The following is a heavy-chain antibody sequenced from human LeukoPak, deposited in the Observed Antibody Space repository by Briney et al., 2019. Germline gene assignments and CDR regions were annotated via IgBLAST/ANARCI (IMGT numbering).Heavy chain of an antibody. CDR2: ISSIGSTI. V-gene: IGHV3-48*04. Sequence: GGSLRLSCAASGFTFSTYTMNWVRQAPGKGLEWVSSISSIGSTIYYADSVKGRFTISRDNAKNSLYLQMNSLRAEDTAVYYCAELGITMIGGVCGKGTTVTISS. CDR1: GFTFSTYT. D-gene: IGHD3-10*02. J-gene: IGHJ6*04. CDR3: AELGITMIGGV.